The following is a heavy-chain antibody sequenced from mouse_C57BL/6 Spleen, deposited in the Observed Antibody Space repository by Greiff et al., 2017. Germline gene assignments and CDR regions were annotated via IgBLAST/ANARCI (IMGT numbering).Heavy chain of an antibody. J-gene: IGHJ2*01. Sequence: EVQGVESGGGLVKPGGSLKLSCAASGFTFSSYAMSWVRQTPEKRLEWVATISDGGSYTYYPDNVKGRFTISRDNAKNNLSLQIGHLKSEDTAMYYCAREAGYDYDERGYFDYWGQGTTLTVSS. CDR1: GFTFSSYA. CDR3: AREAGYDYDERGYFDY. CDR2: ISDGGSYT. D-gene: IGHD2-4*01. V-gene: IGHV5-4*01.